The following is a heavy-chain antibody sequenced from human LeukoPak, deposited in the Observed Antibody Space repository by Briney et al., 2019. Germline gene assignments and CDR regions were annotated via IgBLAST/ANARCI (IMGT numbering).Heavy chain of an antibody. J-gene: IGHJ4*02. CDR1: GFTPGDFA. Sequence: RCLRLSCTPSGFTPGDFAMSWFRQAPGGGLGWVGFIRSKAHGGTTEYAASVKGRFTISRDDSKSIAYLQMDSLKTEDTAVYYCTRAGRYCSGGSCYSFYWGQGTLVTVSS. CDR3: TRAGRYCSGGSCYSFY. D-gene: IGHD2-15*01. CDR2: IRSKAHGGTT. V-gene: IGHV3-49*03.